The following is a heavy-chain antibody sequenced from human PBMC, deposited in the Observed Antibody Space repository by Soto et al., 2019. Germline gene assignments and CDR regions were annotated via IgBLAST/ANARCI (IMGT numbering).Heavy chain of an antibody. D-gene: IGHD1-26*01. CDR1: GFTFSSYG. J-gene: IGHJ6*02. CDR3: AKDIEEVVYYYGMDV. CDR2: ISDDGNNK. Sequence: QVQLVESGGGVVQPGKSLRLSCAASGFTFSSYGMHWVRQAPGKGLEWVGLISDDGNNKFYADSVKGRFTISRDNSKNTLFLQMNSLRAEDMALYSCAKDIEEVVYYYGMDVWGQGTTVTVSS. V-gene: IGHV3-30*18.